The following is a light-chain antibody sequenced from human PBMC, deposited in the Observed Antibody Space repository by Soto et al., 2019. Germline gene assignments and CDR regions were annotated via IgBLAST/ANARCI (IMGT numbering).Light chain of an antibody. V-gene: IGLV4-69*01. Sequence: QPVLTQSPSASASLGASVKFTCTLNSGHSNYAIAWHQQRPEKGPRYLMKVNSDGSHNKGDGIADRFSGSSSGAERYLSISSLQSEDEADYYCQTWDTGIQVFGGWTKLTVL. CDR1: SGHSNYA. J-gene: IGLJ3*02. CDR3: QTWDTGIQV. CDR2: VNSDGSH.